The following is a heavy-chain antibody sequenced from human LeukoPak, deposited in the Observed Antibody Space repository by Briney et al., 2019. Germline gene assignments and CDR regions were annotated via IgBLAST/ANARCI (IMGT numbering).Heavy chain of an antibody. D-gene: IGHD1-14*01. CDR2: INPNSGGT. V-gene: IGHV1-2*02. CDR3: ARDSITGGYYGMDV. CDR1: GYTFTGYY. J-gene: IGHJ6*02. Sequence: ASVKVSCKASGYTFTGYYMHWVRQAPGQGLEWMGWINPNSGGTNYAQKFQGRVTMTRDTSISTAYMELSRLRSDDTAVYYCARDSITGGYYGMDVWGQGTTVTVSS.